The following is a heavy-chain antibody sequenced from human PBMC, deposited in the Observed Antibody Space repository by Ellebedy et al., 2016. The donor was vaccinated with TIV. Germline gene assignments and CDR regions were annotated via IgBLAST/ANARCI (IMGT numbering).Heavy chain of an antibody. V-gene: IGHV4-34*01. J-gene: IGHJ4*02. D-gene: IGHD3-3*01. CDR2: ISHSGST. Sequence: MPSETLSLTCEASGGSFSTYDWTWIRQPPGKGLEWIGEISHSGSTTYNPALKSRINISLDASKRQIFLQLNSVTAADTAVYFCARGWRLPNFWGQGTLVTVSS. CDR1: GGSFSTYD. CDR3: ARGWRLPNF.